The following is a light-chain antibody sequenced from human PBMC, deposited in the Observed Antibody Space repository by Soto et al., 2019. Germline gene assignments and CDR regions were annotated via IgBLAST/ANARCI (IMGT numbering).Light chain of an antibody. J-gene: IGLJ3*02. V-gene: IGLV2-11*01. CDR1: NSDVGGYNY. Sequence: LTQPRSVSGSPGQSVTISCTGTNSDVGGYNYVSWYQQYPGRAPKLMISGVSERPSGVPDRFSGSKSGNTASLTISGLQAEDEADYYCCSYVDTDTWVFGGGTKVTVL. CDR3: CSYVDTDTWV. CDR2: GVS.